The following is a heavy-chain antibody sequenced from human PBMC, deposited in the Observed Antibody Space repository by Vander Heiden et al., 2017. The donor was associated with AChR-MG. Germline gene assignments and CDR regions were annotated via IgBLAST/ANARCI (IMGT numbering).Heavy chain of an antibody. CDR2: IRYDGSNK. V-gene: IGHV3-30*02. Sequence: QVQLVESGGGVVQPGGSLRLSCAASGFTFSTYGRHWVRQAPGKGLEWVAFIRYDGSNKYYADSVKGRFTISRDNSKNTLYLQMNSLRAEDTAVYYCAKEVYSTYYYYYYGMDVWGEGTTVTLSS. CDR3: AKEVYSTYYYYYYGMDV. J-gene: IGHJ6*01. D-gene: IGHD2-15*01. CDR1: GFTFSTYG.